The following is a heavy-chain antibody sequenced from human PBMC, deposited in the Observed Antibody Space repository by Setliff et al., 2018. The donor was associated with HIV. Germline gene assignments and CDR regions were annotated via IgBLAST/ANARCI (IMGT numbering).Heavy chain of an antibody. Sequence: SETLSLTCTVSGGSISSYYWGWIRQPPGKGLEWIGFVYSSGSINYSPSFRGRLTISLDTSENQFSLHLTSVTAADTAVYYCARYSPRGYTLTGPYWGQGTRVTVSS. CDR1: GGSISSYY. D-gene: IGHD6-25*01. CDR3: ARYSPRGYTLTGPY. CDR2: VYSSGSI. V-gene: IGHV4-59*01. J-gene: IGHJ4*02.